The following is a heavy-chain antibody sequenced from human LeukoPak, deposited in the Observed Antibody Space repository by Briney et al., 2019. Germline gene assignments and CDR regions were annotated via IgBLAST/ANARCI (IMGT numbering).Heavy chain of an antibody. V-gene: IGHV3-23*01. CDR3: TTEGFDY. J-gene: IGHJ4*02. CDR2: VSASGGST. CDR1: GFAFSAFA. Sequence: GGFLRLSCAASGFAFSAFAMKWVRQAPGKGLEWVSTVSASGGSTSYADSVKGRFTISRDNFDNTLYLQLHSLRADDTALYYCTTEGFDYWGQGTLVTVSS. D-gene: IGHD1-26*01.